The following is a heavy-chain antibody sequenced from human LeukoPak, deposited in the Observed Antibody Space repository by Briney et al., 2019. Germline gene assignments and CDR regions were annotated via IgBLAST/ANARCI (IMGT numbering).Heavy chain of an antibody. V-gene: IGHV1-46*01. D-gene: IGHD2-2*01. J-gene: IGHJ5*02. CDR1: GYTFTSYY. CDR2: INPSGGST. Sequence: ASVKVSCKASGYTFTSYYMHWVRQAPGQGLEWMGIINPSGGSTSYAQKFQGRVTMTRDMSTSTVYMELSSLRSEDTAVYYCARGRVGLGFRVPAALDRYNWFDPWGQGTLVTVSS. CDR3: ARGRVGLGFRVPAALDRYNWFDP.